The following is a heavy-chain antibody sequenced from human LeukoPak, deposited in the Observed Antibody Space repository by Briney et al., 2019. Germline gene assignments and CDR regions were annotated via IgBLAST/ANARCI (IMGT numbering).Heavy chain of an antibody. J-gene: IGHJ4*02. CDR3: ARKVAVAMDLDY. CDR2: ITGAGTST. Sequence: PGGSLRLSCAASGFTFSSYWMNWVRQVPGKGLEWLSSITGAGTSTKYADSVNGRFTISRDNSKNTLSLQMTGLRAEDTAVYYCARKVAVAMDLDYWGQGTLVTVSS. V-gene: IGHV3-23*01. CDR1: GFTFSSYW. D-gene: IGHD5-18*01.